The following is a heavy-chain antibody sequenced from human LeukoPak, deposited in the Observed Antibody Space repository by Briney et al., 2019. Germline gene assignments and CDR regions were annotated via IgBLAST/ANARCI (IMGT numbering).Heavy chain of an antibody. D-gene: IGHD5-18*01. CDR2: INPNSGGT. Sequence: ASVKVSCKASGYTFTGYYMHWVRQAPGQGLEWMGWINPNSGGTNYAQKFQGWVTMTRDTSIGTAYMELSRLRSVDTAVYYCARADTAMGSFDYWGQGTLVTVSS. CDR3: ARADTAMGSFDY. J-gene: IGHJ4*02. V-gene: IGHV1-2*04. CDR1: GYTFTGYY.